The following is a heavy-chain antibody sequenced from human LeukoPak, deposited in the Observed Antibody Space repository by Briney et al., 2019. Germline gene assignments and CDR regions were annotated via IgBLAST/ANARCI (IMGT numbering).Heavy chain of an antibody. CDR3: ATSRTFDY. J-gene: IGHJ4*02. CDR1: GFTFSSYW. D-gene: IGHD2-8*01. Sequence: GGSLRLSCAASGFTFSSYWMHWVRHAPGKGLVWVSRIYSDGSSTSYADSVKGRFTISRDNAKNTVYLQMNSLRAEDTAVYYCATSRTFDYWGQGTLVIVSS. CDR2: IYSDGSST. V-gene: IGHV3-74*01.